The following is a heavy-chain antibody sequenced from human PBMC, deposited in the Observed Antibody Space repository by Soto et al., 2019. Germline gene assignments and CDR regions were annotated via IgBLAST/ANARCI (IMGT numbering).Heavy chain of an antibody. D-gene: IGHD5-18*01. CDR1: GFTFSSYA. V-gene: IGHV3-23*01. J-gene: IGHJ4*02. CDR3: AKDLGYSYGVVTAPNPFDY. CDR2: ISGSGGST. Sequence: EVQLLESGGGLVQPGGSLRLSCAASGFTFSSYAMSWVRQAPGKGLEWVSAISGSGGSTYYADSVKGRFTISRDNSKNXLSXQMSSLRAEDTALYYCAKDLGYSYGVVTAPNPFDYWGQGTLVTVSS.